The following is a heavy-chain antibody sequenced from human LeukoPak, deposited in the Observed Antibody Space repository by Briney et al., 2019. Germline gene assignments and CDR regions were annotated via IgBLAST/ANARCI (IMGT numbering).Heavy chain of an antibody. CDR2: ISDDGRSK. D-gene: IGHD4-17*01. J-gene: IGHJ4*02. Sequence: GGSLRLSCAASGFSFISYGVHWVRQAPGKGLEWVGVISDDGRSKDYADSVKGRFTISRDNSKDTLYLQMNSLRAEDTAVYYCAKRPSDYGDYVSYFDYWGRGTLVTVSS. CDR1: GFSFISYG. V-gene: IGHV3-30*18. CDR3: AKRPSDYGDYVSYFDY.